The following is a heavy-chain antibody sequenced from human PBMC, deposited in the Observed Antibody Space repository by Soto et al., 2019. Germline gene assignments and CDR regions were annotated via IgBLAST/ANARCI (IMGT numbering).Heavy chain of an antibody. Sequence: SVKGRFTISRDNAKESVFLQMNSLSAADTAVYYCARDVLWFGEIGYFDLWGQGILVSVSS. J-gene: IGHJ4*02. CDR3: ARDVLWFGEIGYFDL. D-gene: IGHD3-10*01. V-gene: IGHV3-21*01.